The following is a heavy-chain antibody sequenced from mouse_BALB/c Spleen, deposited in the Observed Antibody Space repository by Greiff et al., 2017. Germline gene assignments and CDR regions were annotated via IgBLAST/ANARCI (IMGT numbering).Heavy chain of an antibody. CDR3: GRSRDYPFAY. Sequence: QVQLVQSGAGLVRPGASVKLSCTASGFAFTNYLMAWVHQRPGQGLEWIGVISPGSGGTNYHEKFKGKATLTADKSSNTDYMQLSSLTSDDSAVYFCGRSRDYPFAYWGQGTLVTVSA. D-gene: IGHD2-4*01. CDR2: ISPGSGGT. V-gene: IGHV1-54*01. CDR1: GFAFTNYL. J-gene: IGHJ3*01.